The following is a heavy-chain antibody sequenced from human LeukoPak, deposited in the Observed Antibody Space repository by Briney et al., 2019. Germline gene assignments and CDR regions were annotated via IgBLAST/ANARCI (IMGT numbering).Heavy chain of an antibody. V-gene: IGHV4-59*01. D-gene: IGHD3-3*01. CDR2: TYYSGST. J-gene: IGHJ4*02. Sequence: NPLETLSLTCTVSGGSISSYYWSWVRQPPGKRLEWIGPTYYSGSTNYNPSLKSRVTISVDTSKNQFSLKLSSVTAADTAVYYCASRSSIWSGYQDTLYYFDSWGQGTLVTVSS. CDR1: GGSISSYY. CDR3: ASRSSIWSGYQDTLYYFDS.